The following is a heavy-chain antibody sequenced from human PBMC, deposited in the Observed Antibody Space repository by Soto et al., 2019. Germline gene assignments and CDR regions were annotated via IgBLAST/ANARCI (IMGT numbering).Heavy chain of an antibody. CDR2: MEPSSGRT. CDR1: GYSFTGLD. Sequence: ASVKVSCKASGYSFTGLDINWVRQTTGQGLEWMGWMEPSSGRTGYAQKFQGRVTMTRDTSVNTAYMELSSLTSDDTAFYYCARGVTAGVDYWGQGTLVTVSS. J-gene: IGHJ4*02. V-gene: IGHV1-8*01. D-gene: IGHD1-26*01. CDR3: ARGVTAGVDY.